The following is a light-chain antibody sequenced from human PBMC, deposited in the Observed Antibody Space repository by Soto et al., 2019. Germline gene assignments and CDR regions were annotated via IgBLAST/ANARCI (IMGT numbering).Light chain of an antibody. CDR1: QGISSY. J-gene: IGKJ4*01. CDR2: AAS. V-gene: IGKV1-8*01. Sequence: AIRMTQSPSSFSASTGDRVTITCRASQGISSYLAWYQQKPWKAPKLLIYAASTLQSGVPSRFSGSGSGTDVTLTISCLQSDDFATYYCQQYYSYPLTVGGGTKVEIK. CDR3: QQYYSYPLT.